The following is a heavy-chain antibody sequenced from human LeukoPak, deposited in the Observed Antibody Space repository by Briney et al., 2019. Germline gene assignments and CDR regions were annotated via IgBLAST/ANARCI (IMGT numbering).Heavy chain of an antibody. Sequence: SVKVSCKASGGTFSSYAISWVRQAPGQGLEWMGGISPIFGTANYAQKFQGRVTITADESTSTAYMELSSLRSEDTAVYYCARTLPRPYYFDYWGQGTLVTVSS. CDR1: GGTFSSYA. V-gene: IGHV1-69*01. CDR3: ARTLPRPYYFDY. J-gene: IGHJ4*02. CDR2: ISPIFGTA.